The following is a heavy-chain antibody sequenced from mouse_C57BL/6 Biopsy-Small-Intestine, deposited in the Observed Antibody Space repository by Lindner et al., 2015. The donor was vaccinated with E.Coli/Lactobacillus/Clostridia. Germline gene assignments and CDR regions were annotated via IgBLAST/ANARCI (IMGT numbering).Heavy chain of an antibody. D-gene: IGHD1-1*01. CDR1: GYTFTTYG. V-gene: IGHV1-84*02. CDR2: INGYNGNT. J-gene: IGHJ1*01. Sequence: SVKVSCKASGYTFTTYGISWVRQAPGQGLEWMGWINGYNGNTKYAQKVQGRVTMTTDTSTSTAYMELRSLRSDDTAVYYCARSDLATRPKYHYGMGVWGQGTTVTVSS. CDR3: ARSDLATRPKYHYGMGV.